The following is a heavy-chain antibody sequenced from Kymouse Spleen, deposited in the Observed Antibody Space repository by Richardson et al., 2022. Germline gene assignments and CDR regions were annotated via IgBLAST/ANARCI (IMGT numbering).Heavy chain of an antibody. CDR3: ARVEYSSSSAFDY. CDR1: GFTVSSNY. D-gene: IGHD6-6*01. V-gene: IGHV3-66*03. J-gene: IGHJ4*02. Sequence: EVQLVESGGGLIQPGGSLRLSCAASGFTVSSNYMSWVRQAPGKGLEWVSVIYSCGSTYYADSVKGRFTISRDNSKNTLYLQMNSLRAEDTAVYYCARVEYSSSSAFDYWGQGTLVTVSS. CDR2: IYSCGST.